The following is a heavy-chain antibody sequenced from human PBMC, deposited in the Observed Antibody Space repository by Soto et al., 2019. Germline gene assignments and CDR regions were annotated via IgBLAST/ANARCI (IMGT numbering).Heavy chain of an antibody. CDR2: IYSGGST. D-gene: IGHD3-9*01. CDR3: AKYNGDYDILTGYYTYNWFDP. CDR1: GFTVSSNY. Sequence: SGGSLRLSCAASGFTVSSNYMSWVRQAPGKGLEWVSVIYSGGSTYYADSVKGRFTISRDNSKNTLYLQMNSLRAEDTAVYYCAKYNGDYDILTGYYTYNWFDPWGQGTLVTVSS. V-gene: IGHV3-53*01. J-gene: IGHJ5*02.